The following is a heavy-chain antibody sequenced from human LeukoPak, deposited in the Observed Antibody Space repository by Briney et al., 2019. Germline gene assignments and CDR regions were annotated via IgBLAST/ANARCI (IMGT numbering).Heavy chain of an antibody. V-gene: IGHV4-34*01. CDR2: INHSGST. Sequence: PSETLSLTCGVYGGSFSGYYWGWILQPPGNGLEWLGEINHSGSTNYNPSLKSRVTISVDTSKNQFSLKLSSVTAADTAVYYCARRKRQMATTRQYYYYMDVWGKGTTVTISS. CDR3: ARRKRQMATTRQYYYYMDV. J-gene: IGHJ6*03. D-gene: IGHD5-24*01. CDR1: GGSFSGYY.